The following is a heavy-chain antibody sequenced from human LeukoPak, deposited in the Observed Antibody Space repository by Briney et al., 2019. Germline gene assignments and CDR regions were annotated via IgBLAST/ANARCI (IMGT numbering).Heavy chain of an antibody. D-gene: IGHD3-22*01. V-gene: IGHV4-38-2*02. CDR3: ARDERKYYYDSSGYFPFDI. CDR2: IYHSGST. Sequence: PGGSLRLSCAASGFTFNSYWMSWVRQAPGKGLEWIGSIYHSGSTYYNPSLKSRVTISVDTSKNQFSLKLSSVTAADTAVYYCARDERKYYYDSSGYFPFDIWGQGTMVTVSS. CDR1: GFTFNSYW. J-gene: IGHJ3*02.